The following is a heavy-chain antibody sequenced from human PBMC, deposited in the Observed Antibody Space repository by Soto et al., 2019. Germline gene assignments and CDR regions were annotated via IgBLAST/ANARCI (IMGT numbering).Heavy chain of an antibody. J-gene: IGHJ5*02. D-gene: IGHD2-2*01. CDR3: AKSRSFHGDHAS. V-gene: IGHV4-59*08. CDR1: GAYTNSYY. Sequence: QVQLQESGPGLVKASETLSLTCRVSGAYTNSYYWSWIRQPPGKGLEWIGFVYYRGGTNYNPALRSRVTMALDTSKNHVSLNLTSVTAADTAVYFCAKSRSFHGDHASWGQGTLVTV. CDR2: VYYRGGT.